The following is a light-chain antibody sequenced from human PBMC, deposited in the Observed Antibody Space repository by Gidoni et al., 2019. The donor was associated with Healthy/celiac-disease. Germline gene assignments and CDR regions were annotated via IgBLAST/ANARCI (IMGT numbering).Light chain of an antibody. J-gene: IGKJ3*01. V-gene: IGKV3-11*01. CDR3: QQRSNPAGGT. CDR2: DAS. CDR1: QSVSSY. Sequence: EIVLTQSPATLSLSPGERATLSGRASQSVSSYLAWYQQKPGQAPRLLIYDASNRATGIPARFSGSGSGTDFTLTISSLEPEDFAVYYCQQRSNPAGGTFGPGTKVDIK.